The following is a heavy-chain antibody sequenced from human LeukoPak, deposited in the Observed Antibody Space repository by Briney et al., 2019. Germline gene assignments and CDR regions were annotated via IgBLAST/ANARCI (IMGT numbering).Heavy chain of an antibody. CDR3: VRFTDYYAMDV. V-gene: IGHV5-51*01. D-gene: IGHD3-16*01. CDR2: IYPGDSDT. J-gene: IGHJ6*02. CDR1: GNSFTTYW. Sequence: GESLKISCKGSGNSFTTYWIGWVRQMPGKGLEWMGIIYPGDSDTRYSPSFQGQVTMSTDNSISTAYLQWSSLKASDTAMYYCVRFTDYYAMDVWGQGTTVTVSS.